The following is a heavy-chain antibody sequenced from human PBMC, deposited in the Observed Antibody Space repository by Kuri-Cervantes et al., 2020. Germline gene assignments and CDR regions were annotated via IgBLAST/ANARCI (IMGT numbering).Heavy chain of an antibody. V-gene: IGHV3-30*01. CDR1: GFTFSSYA. D-gene: IGHD6-19*01. Sequence: GESLRLSCAASGFTFSSYAMHWVRQAPGKGLEWVAVISYDGSNKYYADSVKGRFTISRDNSKNTLYLQMNSLRAEDTAVYYCARGRQWLIDYWGQGTLVTVSS. CDR2: ISYDGSNK. CDR3: ARGRQWLIDY. J-gene: IGHJ4*02.